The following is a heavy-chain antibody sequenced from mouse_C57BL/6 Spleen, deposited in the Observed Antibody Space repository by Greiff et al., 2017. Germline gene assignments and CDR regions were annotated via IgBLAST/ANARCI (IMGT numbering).Heavy chain of an antibody. CDR2: INPSTGGT. CDR3: ARAGLRRGAMDY. V-gene: IGHV1-42*01. Sequence: VQLQQSGPELVKPGASVKISCKASGYSFTGYYMNWVKQSPEKSLEWIGEINPSTGGTTYNQKFKAKATLTVDKSSSAAYMQLKSLTSEDSAVYYCARAGLRRGAMDYWGQGTSVTASS. J-gene: IGHJ4*01. D-gene: IGHD2-12*01. CDR1: GYSFTGYY.